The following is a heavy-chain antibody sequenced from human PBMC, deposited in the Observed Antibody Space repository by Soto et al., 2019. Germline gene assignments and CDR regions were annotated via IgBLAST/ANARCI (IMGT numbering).Heavy chain of an antibody. Sequence: SETLSLTCADSGGSISRVVYSWVWIRQPPGNGLEWSGYIYHSGSTYYNPSLKSRVTISVDRSKNQFSLKLSSVTAADTAVYYCARDRKGLGYYYGMDVWGQGTTVTVSS. V-gene: IGHV4-30-2*01. D-gene: IGHD3-22*01. CDR1: GGSISRVVYS. CDR2: IYHSGST. CDR3: ARDRKGLGYYYGMDV. J-gene: IGHJ6*02.